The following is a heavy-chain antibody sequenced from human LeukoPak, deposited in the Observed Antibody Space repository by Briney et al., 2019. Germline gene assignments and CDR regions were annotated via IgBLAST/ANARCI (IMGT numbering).Heavy chain of an antibody. Sequence: GASVKVSCKASGYTFITYGINWVRQAPGQGLEWMGWISAYNGDTKYALSLQGRLTMTTDTSTRTAYMELGSLGSDDTAVYYRAREGGFGYDFTGFDYWGQGTLVTVSS. CDR3: AREGGFGYDFTGFDY. CDR1: GYTFITYG. J-gene: IGHJ4*02. CDR2: ISAYNGDT. V-gene: IGHV1-18*01. D-gene: IGHD5-12*01.